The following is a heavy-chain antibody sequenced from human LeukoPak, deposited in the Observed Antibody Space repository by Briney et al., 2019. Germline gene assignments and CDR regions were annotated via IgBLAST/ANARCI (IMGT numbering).Heavy chain of an antibody. Sequence: GGSLRLSCAASGFPFSSYGMHWVRQAPGKGLEPVAVIWHDASNTYYVDSVRGRFTISRDNSKNTLYLQMNSLRAEDTAVYYCAKSSYYDSSGYYREYYFDHWGQGTLVTVSS. D-gene: IGHD3-22*01. CDR3: AKSSYYDSSGYYREYYFDH. J-gene: IGHJ4*02. CDR2: IWHDASNT. V-gene: IGHV3-33*06. CDR1: GFPFSSYG.